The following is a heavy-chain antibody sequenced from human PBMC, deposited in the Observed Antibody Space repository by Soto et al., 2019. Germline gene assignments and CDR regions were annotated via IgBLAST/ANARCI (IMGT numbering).Heavy chain of an antibody. J-gene: IGHJ4*02. CDR1: GYTFTGQY. CDR2: INPNSGGA. D-gene: IGHD2-8*01. V-gene: IGHV1-2*02. CDR3: ARDRGYCINGLCYSRLDY. Sequence: ASVKVSCKASGYTFTGQYIHWVRQAPGQGLEWMGWINPNSGGANYAQMFQGSVTMTRDTSISTAYMELSSLRSDDTAVYYCARDRGYCINGLCYSRLDYWGQGTLVTVSS.